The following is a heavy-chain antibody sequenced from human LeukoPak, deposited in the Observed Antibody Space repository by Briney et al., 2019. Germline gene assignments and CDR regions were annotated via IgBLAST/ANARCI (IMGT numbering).Heavy chain of an antibody. J-gene: IGHJ3*02. CDR3: ARDSATVVTDDAFDI. CDR1: GGSISSGDYY. CDR2: IYYSGST. V-gene: IGHV4-30-4*08. D-gene: IGHD4-23*01. Sequence: SQTLSLTCTVSGGSISSGDYYWSWIRQPPGKGLEWIGYIYYSGSTYYNPSLKSRVTISVDTSKNQFSLKLSSVTAADTAVYYCARDSATVVTDDAFDIWGQGTIVTVSS.